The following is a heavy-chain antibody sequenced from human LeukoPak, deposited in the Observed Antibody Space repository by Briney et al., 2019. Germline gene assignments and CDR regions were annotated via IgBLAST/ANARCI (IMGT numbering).Heavy chain of an antibody. D-gene: IGHD2-8*02. J-gene: IGHJ4*02. CDR3: AEHHPRNTVDF. V-gene: IGHV4-59*08. CDR2: TSDIGSI. Sequence: KPSETLSLTYTASGASTSSYYGSWIRHPPGRGLEWIAYTSDIGSINYNHSFKSRVTITLDTSMNKSSLKLSTRTAADTAVYYCAEHHPRNTVDFWGQGTLVTVSS. CDR1: GASTSSYY.